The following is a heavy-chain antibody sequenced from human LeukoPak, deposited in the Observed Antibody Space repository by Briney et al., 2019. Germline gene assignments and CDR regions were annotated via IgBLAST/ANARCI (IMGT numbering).Heavy chain of an antibody. Sequence: GGSLRLSCAPIGFSFSSYSMNWVRQAPGKGLEWVSYISSSGSITHHADSVRGRFAISRDNTKRSLYLQMDRLGDEDTAVYYCARWGDALDVWGQGTMVAVSS. CDR3: ARWGDALDV. D-gene: IGHD3-16*01. V-gene: IGHV3-48*02. CDR2: ISSSGSIT. J-gene: IGHJ3*01. CDR1: GFSFSSYS.